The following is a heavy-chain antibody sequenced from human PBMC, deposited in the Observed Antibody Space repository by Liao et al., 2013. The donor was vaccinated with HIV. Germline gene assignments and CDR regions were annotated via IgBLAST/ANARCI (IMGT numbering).Heavy chain of an antibody. CDR3: ARDDFTSMSPLSPTYFDF. J-gene: IGHJ4*02. CDR1: GGSVSSSTYY. D-gene: IGHD2-21*02. Sequence: QLHLQESGPGLVMPSGTLSLTCSVSGGSVSSSTYYWAWIRQSPTGGLEWIGSVYYNGFTYSNPSLRSRVTLSVDTFNNQFSLDLTSVSAADTAVYYCARDDFTSMSPLSPTYFDFWGQGTLVAVSS. V-gene: IGHV4-39*07. CDR2: VYYNGFT.